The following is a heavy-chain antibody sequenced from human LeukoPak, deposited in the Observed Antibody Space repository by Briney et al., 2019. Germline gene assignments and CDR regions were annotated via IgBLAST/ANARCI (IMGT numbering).Heavy chain of an antibody. Sequence: SSETLSLTCAVYGGSFSGYYWSWIRQPPGKGLEWIGEINHSGSTNYNPSLKSRVTISVDTSKNQFSLKLSSVTAADTAVYYCARLVVVRGRYYYGMDVWGQGTTVTVSS. D-gene: IGHD3-22*01. V-gene: IGHV4-34*01. J-gene: IGHJ6*02. CDR3: ARLVVVRGRYYYGMDV. CDR1: GGSFSGYY. CDR2: INHSGST.